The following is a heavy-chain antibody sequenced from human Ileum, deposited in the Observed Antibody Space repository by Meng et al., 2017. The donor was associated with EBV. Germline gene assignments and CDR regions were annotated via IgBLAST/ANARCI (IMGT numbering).Heavy chain of an antibody. CDR2: IYYSGST. CDR1: GGSISSYY. V-gene: IGHV4-59*08. J-gene: IGHJ4*02. CDR3: ARGGWSLDY. Sequence: QVPVQEAGPGLVKPSEPLSLPCTVSGGSISSYYWSWIRQPPGKGLEWIGYIYYSGSTNYNPSLKSRVTISVDTSKNQFSLNLSSVTAADTAAYYCARGGWSLDYWGQGTLVTVSS. D-gene: IGHD2-15*01.